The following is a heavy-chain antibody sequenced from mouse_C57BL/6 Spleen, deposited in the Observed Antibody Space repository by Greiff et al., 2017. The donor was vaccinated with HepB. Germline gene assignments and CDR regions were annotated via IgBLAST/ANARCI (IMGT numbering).Heavy chain of an antibody. D-gene: IGHD2-3*01. V-gene: IGHV1-52*01. CDR1: GYTFTSYW. Sequence: QVQLQHPGAELVRPGSSVKMSCKASGYTFTSYWMHWVKQRPIQGLEWIGNIDPSDSETHYNQKFKDKATLTVDKSSSTAYMQLSSLTSEDSAVYYCAREEDYDGYLDYWGQGTTLTVSS. J-gene: IGHJ2*01. CDR3: AREEDYDGYLDY. CDR2: IDPSDSET.